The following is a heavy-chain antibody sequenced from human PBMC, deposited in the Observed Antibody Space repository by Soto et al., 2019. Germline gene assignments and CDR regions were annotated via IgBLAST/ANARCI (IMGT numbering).Heavy chain of an antibody. CDR1: GGSISSYY. CDR3: AREVINDFWSGYHTRGWFDP. CDR2: IYYSGST. Sequence: SETLSLTCTVSGGSISSYYWSWIRQPPGKGLEWIGYIYYSGSTNYNPSLKSRVTISVDTSKNQFSLKLSSVTAADTAVYYCAREVINDFWSGYHTRGWFDPWGQGTLVTVSS. D-gene: IGHD3-3*01. J-gene: IGHJ5*02. V-gene: IGHV4-59*01.